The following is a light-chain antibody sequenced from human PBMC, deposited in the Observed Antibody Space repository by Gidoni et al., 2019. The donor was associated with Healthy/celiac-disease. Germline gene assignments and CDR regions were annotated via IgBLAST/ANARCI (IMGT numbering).Light chain of an antibody. Sequence: DIQMTQSPSTLSASVGDRVTITCRASQSISSWLAWYQQKPGKAPKLLIYKASSLESGVPSRFSGSGSGTEFTLTISSLQPDDFATYYCQHLSTFXPXTKVDIK. CDR1: QSISSW. CDR2: KAS. J-gene: IGKJ3*01. CDR3: QHLST. V-gene: IGKV1-5*03.